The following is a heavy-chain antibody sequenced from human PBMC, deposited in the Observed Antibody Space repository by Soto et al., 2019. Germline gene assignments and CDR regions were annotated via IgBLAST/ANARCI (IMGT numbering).Heavy chain of an antibody. Sequence: SETLSLTCTVSGGSISSGGYYWSWIRQLPGKGLEWIGYIYYNGNTYYNPSLKSRVTISLDTSKNQFSLKLNSVTAADTAVYYCASAVRSWFYFDYWGQGALVTVSS. V-gene: IGHV4-31*03. CDR3: ASAVRSWFYFDY. D-gene: IGHD6-13*01. CDR1: GGSISSGGYY. J-gene: IGHJ4*02. CDR2: IYYNGNT.